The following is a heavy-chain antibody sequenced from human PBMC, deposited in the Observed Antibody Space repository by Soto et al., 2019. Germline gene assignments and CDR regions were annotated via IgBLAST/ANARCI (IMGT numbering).Heavy chain of an antibody. V-gene: IGHV1-2*02. CDR2: INPNSGGT. D-gene: IGHD3-16*02. CDR3: ARDKWGRAIVYYGMDV. Sequence: ASVKVSCKASGYTFTGYYMHWVRQAPGQGLEWMGWINPNSGGTNYAQKFQGGVTMTRDTSISTAYMELSRLRSDDTAVYYCARDKWGRAIVYYGMDVWGQGTTVTVSS. CDR1: GYTFTGYY. J-gene: IGHJ6*02.